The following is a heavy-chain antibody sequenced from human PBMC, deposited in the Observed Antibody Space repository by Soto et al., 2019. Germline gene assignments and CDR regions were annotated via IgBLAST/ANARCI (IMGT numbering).Heavy chain of an antibody. Sequence: QVQLQESGPGLVKPSETLSLICTVSGGSLGDHYWTWIRQPPGKGLEWLGYISTTGVTNYNSSLKSRLTMSIDASKNQFSLNLNSVTAAYTAIYFCARHGGDVVVVRDWGQGTQVTVSS. CDR1: GGSLGDHY. CDR2: ISTTGVT. D-gene: IGHD2-21*01. J-gene: IGHJ4*02. CDR3: ARHGGDVVVVRD. V-gene: IGHV4-4*08.